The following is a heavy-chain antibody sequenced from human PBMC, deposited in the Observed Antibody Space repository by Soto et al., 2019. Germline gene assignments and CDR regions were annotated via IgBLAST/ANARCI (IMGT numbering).Heavy chain of an antibody. Sequence: PGGSLRLSCVASGFTFRSYDMSWVRHTPGEGLEWVSDISVGGGTTYYADSVKGRFTISRDNSKNTLYLQMNSLRAEDTAVYFCAPRFYDSSGYYYHYWGQGTLVTVSS. V-gene: IGHV3-23*01. CDR2: ISVGGGTT. D-gene: IGHD3-22*01. J-gene: IGHJ4*02. CDR3: APRFYDSSGYYYHY. CDR1: GFTFRSYD.